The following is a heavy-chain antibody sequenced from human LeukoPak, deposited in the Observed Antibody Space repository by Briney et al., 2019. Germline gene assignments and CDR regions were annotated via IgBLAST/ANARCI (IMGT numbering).Heavy chain of an antibody. CDR1: GYSNSSGYY. D-gene: IGHD3-10*01. CDR3: TGSGSYYNALFQH. V-gene: IGHV4-38-2*01. Sequence: SETLSLTCAVSGYSNSSGYYWGWIRQPPGKGLEWIGSIYHSGSTYYNPSLKSRVTISVDTTKNQFSLKLSSVTAADTAVYYCTGSGSYYNALFQHWGQGTLVTVSS. J-gene: IGHJ1*01. CDR2: IYHSGST.